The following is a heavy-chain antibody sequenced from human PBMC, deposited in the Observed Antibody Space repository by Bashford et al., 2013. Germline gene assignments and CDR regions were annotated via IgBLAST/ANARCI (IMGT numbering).Heavy chain of an antibody. J-gene: IGHJ4*02. CDR2: IFSNDEK. V-gene: IGHV2-26*01. CDR3: ARIRLQYYYDSSGSYYYFDY. D-gene: IGHD3-22*01. CDR1: GFSLSNARMG. Sequence: LVKPTETLTLTCTVSGFSLSNARMGVSWIRQPPGKALEWLAHIFSNDEKSYSTSLKSRLTISKDTSKSQVVLTMTNMDPVDTATYYCARIRLQYYYDSSGSYYYFDYWGQGTLVTVSS.